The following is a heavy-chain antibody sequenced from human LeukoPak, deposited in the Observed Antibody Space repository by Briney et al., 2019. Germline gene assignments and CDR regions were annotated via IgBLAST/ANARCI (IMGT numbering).Heavy chain of an antibody. D-gene: IGHD2/OR15-2a*01. CDR1: GFTFSRCD. Sequence: GGSLRLSCAASGFTFSRCDMAWARQAPGKGLEWVSAISPTGDDTLYAGSVKGRFTISRDNSKNTLYLQMTGVRCADTGILYCVRKWPRDDSGTFYLPFDLWGQGTLVTVSS. CDR3: VRKWPRDDSGTFYLPFDL. CDR2: ISPTGDDT. J-gene: IGHJ4*02. V-gene: IGHV3-23*01.